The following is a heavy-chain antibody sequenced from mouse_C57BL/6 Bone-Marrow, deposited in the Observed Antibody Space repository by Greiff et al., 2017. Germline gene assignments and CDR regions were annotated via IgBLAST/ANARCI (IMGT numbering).Heavy chain of an antibody. CDR2: FYPGSGSK. CDR1: GYTFTEYS. CDR3: AGKRLFYEGNHLDN. V-gene: IGHV1-62-2*01. J-gene: IGHJ2*01. Sequence: QVQLQQSGAELVIPGASVKLSCKASGYTFTEYSIHWVKQRPGQGLEWIGWFYPGSGSKKYNEKFKDKATLTADKSSSTVYVELSRLTSEDSAVYYYAGKRLFYEGNHLDNWGQGTTLTVS. D-gene: IGHD2-3*01.